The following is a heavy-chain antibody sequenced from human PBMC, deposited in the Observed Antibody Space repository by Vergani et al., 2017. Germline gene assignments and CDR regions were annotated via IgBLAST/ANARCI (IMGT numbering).Heavy chain of an antibody. CDR2: INAGNGNT. D-gene: IGHD1-1*01. CDR1: GYTFTSYD. J-gene: IGHJ4*02. CDR3: ARELNWSYYDY. Sequence: QVQLVQSGAEVKKPGASVKVSCKASGYTFTSYDINWVRQATGQGLEWMGWINAGNGNTKYSQKFQGRVTITRDTSASTAYMELSSLRSEDTAVYYCARELNWSYYDYWGQGTLVTVSS. V-gene: IGHV1-3*01.